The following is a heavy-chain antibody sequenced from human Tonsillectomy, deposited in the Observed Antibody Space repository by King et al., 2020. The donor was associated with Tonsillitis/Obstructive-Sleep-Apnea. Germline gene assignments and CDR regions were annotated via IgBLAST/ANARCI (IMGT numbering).Heavy chain of an antibody. CDR3: ARDIYCSGGSCYKGNWFDP. CDR2: TYYRSKWDT. D-gene: IGHD2-15*01. Sequence: VQLQQSGPGLVKPSQTLSLTCAISGYSVSSNSAAWNWIRQSPSRGLEWLGRTYYRSKWDTDYAVSVKSRITINPDTSKNQFSLQLNSLTPEDTAVYYCARDIYCSGGSCYKGNWFDPWGQGTLVTVSS. CDR1: GYSVSSNSAA. V-gene: IGHV6-1*01. J-gene: IGHJ5*02.